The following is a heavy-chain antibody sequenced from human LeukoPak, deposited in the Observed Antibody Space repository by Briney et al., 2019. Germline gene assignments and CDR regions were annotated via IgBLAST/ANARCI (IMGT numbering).Heavy chain of an antibody. Sequence: SETLSLTCTVSGGSISSGGYYWSWIRQPPGKGLEWFGYIYHSGSTYYNPSLKSRVTISVDRSKNQFSLKLSSVTAADTAVYYCARGLGYYYGSGSLGYWGQGTLVTVSS. CDR2: IYHSGST. CDR1: GGSISSGGYY. CDR3: ARGLGYYYGSGSLGY. J-gene: IGHJ4*02. V-gene: IGHV4-30-2*01. D-gene: IGHD3-10*01.